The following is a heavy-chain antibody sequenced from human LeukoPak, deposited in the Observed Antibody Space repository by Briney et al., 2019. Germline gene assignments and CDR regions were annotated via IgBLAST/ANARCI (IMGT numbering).Heavy chain of an antibody. CDR1: GASMSTYY. J-gene: IGHJ1*01. V-gene: IGHV4-4*07. D-gene: IGHD1-26*01. CDR2: IHASGNT. CDR3: ANYGVSYAYYSY. Sequence: SETLSLTCTVSGASMSTYYWSWIRQPAGKGLEWIGRIHASGNTNYNPSLKSRVTMSVDTSKNQFSLKLSSVTAADTAVYYCANYGVSYAYYSYWGQGTLVTVSS.